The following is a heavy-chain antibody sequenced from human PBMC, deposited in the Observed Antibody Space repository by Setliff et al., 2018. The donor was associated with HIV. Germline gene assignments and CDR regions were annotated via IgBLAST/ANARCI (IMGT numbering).Heavy chain of an antibody. CDR3: ARGLSFYDPGGFDY. CDR2: INHSGST. Sequence: PSETLSLTCAVYGGSLSGYYWSWIRQPPGKGLEWLGEINHSGSTNYNPSLKSRVTISVDTSKNQFPLTLSSVTAADTAVYYCARGLSFYDPGGFDYWGQGTLVTVSS. D-gene: IGHD3-22*01. CDR1: GGSLSGYY. V-gene: IGHV4-34*01. J-gene: IGHJ4*02.